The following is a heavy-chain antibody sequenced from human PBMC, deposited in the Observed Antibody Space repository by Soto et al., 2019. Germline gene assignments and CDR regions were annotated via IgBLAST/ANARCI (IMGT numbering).Heavy chain of an antibody. D-gene: IGHD3-3*01. CDR1: GDSVSSNSAA. Sequence: SQTLSLTCAISGDSVSSNSAAWNWIRQSTSRGLEWLGRTYYKSKWYNDYAVSVKGRITINPDTSKNHFSLQLNSVTPEDTAVYYCARENMGTIFGVVVIPHFDYWGQGTLVTVSS. CDR3: ARENMGTIFGVVVIPHFDY. CDR2: TYYKSKWYN. J-gene: IGHJ4*02. V-gene: IGHV6-1*01.